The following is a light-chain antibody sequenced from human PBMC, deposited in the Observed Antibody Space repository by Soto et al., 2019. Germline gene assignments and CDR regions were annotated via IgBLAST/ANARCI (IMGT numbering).Light chain of an antibody. V-gene: IGKV3-20*01. Sequence: EIVLTQSPGTLSLSPGERATLSCRASQSVSSSYLAWYQQKPGQAPRLLIYGASSRATGIPDRFSGSGSGPDVTLTISRLEPEDFAVYYCQQYGSSPPTFGPGTKVDIK. CDR3: QQYGSSPPT. CDR1: QSVSSSY. CDR2: GAS. J-gene: IGKJ3*01.